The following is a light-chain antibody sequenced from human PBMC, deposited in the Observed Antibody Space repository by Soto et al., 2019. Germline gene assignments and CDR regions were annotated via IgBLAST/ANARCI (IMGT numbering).Light chain of an antibody. J-gene: IGKJ5*01. V-gene: IGKV1-12*01. CDR1: QSISTF. CDR2: AAY. Sequence: QMTQSPSSLSAFVRDRVTITCLASQSISTFLNWYQQRPGKAPKLLIYAAYSLQSGVTSRFSGSGSGTDFTLTISSLQPEDFATYYCQQANSFLITFGQGTRLEIK. CDR3: QQANSFLIT.